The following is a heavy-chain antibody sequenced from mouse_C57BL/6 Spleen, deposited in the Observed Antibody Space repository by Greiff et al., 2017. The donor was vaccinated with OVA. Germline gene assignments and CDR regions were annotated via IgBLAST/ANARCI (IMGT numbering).Heavy chain of an antibody. D-gene: IGHD4-1*01. CDR2: INPNNGGT. J-gene: IGHJ2*01. Sequence: EVKLLESGPELVKPGASVKMSCKASGYTFTDYNMHWVKQSHGKSLEWIGYINPNNGGTSYNQKFKGKATLTVNKSSSTAYMELRSLTSEDSAVYYCARGGNWDGGFDYWGQGTTLTVSS. V-gene: IGHV1-22*01. CDR1: GYTFTDYN. CDR3: ARGGNWDGGFDY.